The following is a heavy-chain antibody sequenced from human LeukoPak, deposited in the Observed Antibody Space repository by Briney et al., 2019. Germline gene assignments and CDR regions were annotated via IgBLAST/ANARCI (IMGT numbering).Heavy chain of an antibody. D-gene: IGHD5-12*01. Sequence: PSETLSLTCTVSGGSISSYYWSWVRQPPGKGLEWIGDIYYSGSTNYNASLKRRVTISVEKSKHQFSLKLSSVTATDTAVYYCARAGYSGSDFSVWGKGSTVTVSS. CDR1: GGSISSYY. V-gene: IGHV4-59*01. CDR3: ARAGYSGSDFSV. J-gene: IGHJ6*04. CDR2: IYYSGST.